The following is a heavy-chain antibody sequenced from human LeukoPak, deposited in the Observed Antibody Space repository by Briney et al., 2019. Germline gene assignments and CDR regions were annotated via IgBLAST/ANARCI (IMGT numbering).Heavy chain of an antibody. D-gene: IGHD4-23*01. Sequence: SETLSLTCTVSGGSISSYYWSWIRQPPGKGLEWIGYIYYSGSTNYNPSLKSRVTISVDTSKNQFSLKLSSVTAADTAVYYCARGISDDYGGNSVGYWGQGTLVTVSS. CDR2: IYYSGST. CDR1: GGSISSYY. V-gene: IGHV4-59*01. CDR3: ARGISDDYGGNSVGY. J-gene: IGHJ4*02.